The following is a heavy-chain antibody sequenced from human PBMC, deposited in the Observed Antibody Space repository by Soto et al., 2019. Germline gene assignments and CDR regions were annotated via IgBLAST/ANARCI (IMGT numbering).Heavy chain of an antibody. Sequence: QVQLQESGPGLVKPSETLTLTCTVSPSSISSSYWSWIRQPPGRGLEWIAHVAYSGTTKYNPSLKSRGSISVSTSKRQFSLRLTSVTAADTAVYYCAREAQDYYFDHWGQGILVTVSS. CDR3: AREAQDYYFDH. CDR2: VAYSGTT. CDR1: PSSISSSY. V-gene: IGHV4-59*01. J-gene: IGHJ5*02. D-gene: IGHD1-26*01.